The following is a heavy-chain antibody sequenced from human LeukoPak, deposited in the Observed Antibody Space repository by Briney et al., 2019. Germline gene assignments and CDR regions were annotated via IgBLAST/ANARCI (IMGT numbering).Heavy chain of an antibody. CDR3: ARTEDIVVVPAAIRGGAFVI. CDR1: GFTFSSYA. Sequence: GGSLRLSCAASGFTFSSYAMSWVRQAPGKGLEWVSAISGSGGSTYYADSVKGRFTISRDNSKNTLYLQMNSLRAEDTAVYYCARTEDIVVVPAAIRGGAFVIWGQGTMVTVSS. CDR2: ISGSGGST. J-gene: IGHJ3*02. D-gene: IGHD2-2*02. V-gene: IGHV3-23*01.